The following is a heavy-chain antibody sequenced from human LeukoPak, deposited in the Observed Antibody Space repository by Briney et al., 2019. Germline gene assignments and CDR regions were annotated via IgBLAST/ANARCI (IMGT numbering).Heavy chain of an antibody. CDR3: AGDRATSYFDH. CDR2: IWYDGSNK. CDR1: GFTFRSHG. D-gene: IGHD1-26*01. J-gene: IGHJ4*02. Sequence: QTGGSLRLSCAASGFTFRSHGMHWVRQAPGKGLEWVAFIWYDGSNKYYTDSVKGRFTISRDNSKNTLYLQMNSLRAEDTAVYYCAGDRATSYFDHWGQGALVTISS. V-gene: IGHV3-33*01.